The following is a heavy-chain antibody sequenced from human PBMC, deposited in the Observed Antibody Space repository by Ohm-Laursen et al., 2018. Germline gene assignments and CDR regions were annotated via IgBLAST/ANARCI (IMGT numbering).Heavy chain of an antibody. Sequence: SLRLSCTASGFTFSSYAMSWVRQAPGKGLEWVSAISGSGGSTYYADSVKGRFTISIDNSKNTLYLQMNSLRAEDTAVYYCAKDPVDSSGYYYWGQGTLVTVSS. CDR3: AKDPVDSSGYYY. J-gene: IGHJ4*02. D-gene: IGHD3-22*01. CDR1: GFTFSSYA. V-gene: IGHV3-23*01. CDR2: ISGSGGST.